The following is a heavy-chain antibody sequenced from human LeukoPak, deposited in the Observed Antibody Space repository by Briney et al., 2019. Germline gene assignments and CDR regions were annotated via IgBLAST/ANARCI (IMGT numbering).Heavy chain of an antibody. CDR1: GGSISGSSYF. V-gene: IGHV4-39*07. D-gene: IGHD3-10*01. CDR3: AARPRYGSGRGDWFDP. Sequence: NPSETLSLTCTVSGGSISGSSYFWGWIRQSPAKGLEWIGSISYSGITHYNPSLKSRVTMSVDTSRNQVSLNLDSVTAADTAVYYCAARPRYGSGRGDWFDPWGQGTLVTVSS. CDR2: ISYSGIT. J-gene: IGHJ5*02.